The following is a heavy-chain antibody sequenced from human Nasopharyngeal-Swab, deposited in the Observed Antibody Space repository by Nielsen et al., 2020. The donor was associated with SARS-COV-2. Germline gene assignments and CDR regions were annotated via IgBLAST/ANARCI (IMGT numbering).Heavy chain of an antibody. J-gene: IGHJ3*02. D-gene: IGHD2-21*02. CDR2: IWYDGSNK. V-gene: IGHV3-33*06. Sequence: GGSLRLSCAASGFTFSSYGMHWVRQAPGKGLEWVAVIWYDGSNKYYADSVKGRFTISRDNSKNTLYLQMNSLRAEDTAVYYCAKWSQVTTDAFDIWGQGTMVTVSS. CDR3: AKWSQVTTDAFDI. CDR1: GFTFSSYG.